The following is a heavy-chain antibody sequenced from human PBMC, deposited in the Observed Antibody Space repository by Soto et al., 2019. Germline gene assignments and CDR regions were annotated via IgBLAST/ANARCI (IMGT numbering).Heavy chain of an antibody. CDR1: GFSLSTSGMC. Sequence: SGPTLVNPTQTLTLTCTFSGFSLSTSGMCVSWIRQPPGKGLEWIGYIYYSGGTYYNPSLKSRVTISVDTSKNQFSLKLSSVTAADTAVYYCAREPSIWGQGTLVTVSS. V-gene: IGHV4-31*03. J-gene: IGHJ4*02. CDR2: IYYSGGT. CDR3: AREPSI.